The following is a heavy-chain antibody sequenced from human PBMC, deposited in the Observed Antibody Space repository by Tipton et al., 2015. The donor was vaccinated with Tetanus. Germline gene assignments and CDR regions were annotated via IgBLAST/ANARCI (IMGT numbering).Heavy chain of an antibody. D-gene: IGHD2-2*01. V-gene: IGHV3-7*01. CDR1: GFTFSSQW. J-gene: IGHJ4*02. CDR3: ARDSTYLFDY. CDR2: IKQDGSAK. Sequence: GSLRLSCAASGFTFSSQWMSWVRQAPGKGLEWVANIKQDGSAKYYVDSVKGRFTISRDNAKNSLYLQMNSLRAEDTAVYYCARDSTYLFDYWGQGTLVTVSS.